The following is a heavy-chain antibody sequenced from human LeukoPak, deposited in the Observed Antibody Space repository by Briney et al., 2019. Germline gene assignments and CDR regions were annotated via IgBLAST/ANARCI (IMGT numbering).Heavy chain of an antibody. CDR3: ARGHDFWNGYDY. D-gene: IGHD3-3*01. V-gene: IGHV3-11*01. CDR2: IRSSGTTI. J-gene: IGHJ4*02. Sequence: PGGSLRLSCAASAFTFSDYYMSWIRQAPGRGLEWISYIRSSGTTIYYADSVKGRFTISRDNAKNSLYLQMNSLRAEDTALYYCARGHDFWNGYDYWGQGTLVTVSS. CDR1: AFTFSDYY.